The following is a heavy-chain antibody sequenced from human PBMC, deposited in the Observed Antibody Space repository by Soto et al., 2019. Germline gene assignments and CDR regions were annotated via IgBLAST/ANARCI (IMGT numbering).Heavy chain of an antibody. Sequence: ASVKVSCKASGYTFTSYYMHWVRQAPGQGLERMGIINPSGGSTSYAQRFQGRVTMTRDTSTSTVYMELSSLRSEDTAVYYCARGTYDSSGYYATGYYYYGMDVWGQGTTVTVSS. J-gene: IGHJ6*02. CDR3: ARGTYDSSGYYATGYYYYGMDV. CDR2: INPSGGST. D-gene: IGHD3-22*01. CDR1: GYTFTSYY. V-gene: IGHV1-46*03.